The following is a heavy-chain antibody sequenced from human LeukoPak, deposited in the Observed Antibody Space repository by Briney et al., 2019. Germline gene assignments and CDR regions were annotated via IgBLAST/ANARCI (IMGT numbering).Heavy chain of an antibody. V-gene: IGHV3-7*01. CDR1: GCTFSSYW. CDR3: ARDPGSYYGSGSRYYYYYYMDV. D-gene: IGHD3-10*01. Sequence: GGPLRLSCAASGCTFSSYWMSWVRQAPGKGLEWVANIKQDGSEKYYVDSVKGRFTISRDNAKNSLYLQMNSLRAEDTAVYYCARDPGSYYGSGSRYYYYYYMDVWGKGTTVTVSS. CDR2: IKQDGSEK. J-gene: IGHJ6*03.